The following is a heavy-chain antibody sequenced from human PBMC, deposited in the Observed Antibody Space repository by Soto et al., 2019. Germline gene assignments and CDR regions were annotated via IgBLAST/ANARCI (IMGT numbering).Heavy chain of an antibody. J-gene: IGHJ3*02. D-gene: IGHD1-1*01. CDR1: GYTFTSYG. CDR2: ISAYNGNT. Sequence: ASVRVSCKASGYTFTSYGISWVRQAPGQGLEWMGWISAYNGNTNYAQKLQGRVTMTTDTSTSTAYMELRSLRSDDTAVYYCARAQLDPDAFDIWGQGTMVTVSS. CDR3: ARAQLDPDAFDI. V-gene: IGHV1-18*01.